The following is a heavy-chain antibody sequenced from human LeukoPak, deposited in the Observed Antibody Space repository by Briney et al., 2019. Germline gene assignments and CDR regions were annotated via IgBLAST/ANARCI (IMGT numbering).Heavy chain of an antibody. J-gene: IGHJ4*02. D-gene: IGHD1-26*01. Sequence: SVKVSCKASGGTFSSYAISWVRQAPGQGLEWMGRIIPILGIANYAQKFQGRVTITADKSTSTAYMELSSLRSEDTAVYYCARPYSGSYLYYFDYWGQGTLVTVSS. CDR3: ARPYSGSYLYYFDY. V-gene: IGHV1-69*04. CDR1: GGTFSSYA. CDR2: IIPILGIA.